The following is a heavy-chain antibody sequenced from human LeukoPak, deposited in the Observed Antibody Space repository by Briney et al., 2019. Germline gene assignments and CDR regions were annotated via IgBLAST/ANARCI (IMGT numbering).Heavy chain of an antibody. V-gene: IGHV3-23*01. CDR2: ISGSGGST. Sequence: GGYLRLSCAASGFTFSSYAMSRVRQAPGRGLEWVSAISGSGGSTYYADSVKGRFTISRDNSKNTMYLQMNSLRAEDTAVYYCAKEVEEYYDFWSGPNWFDPWGQGTLVTVSS. D-gene: IGHD3-3*01. CDR3: AKEVEEYYDFWSGPNWFDP. CDR1: GFTFSSYA. J-gene: IGHJ5*02.